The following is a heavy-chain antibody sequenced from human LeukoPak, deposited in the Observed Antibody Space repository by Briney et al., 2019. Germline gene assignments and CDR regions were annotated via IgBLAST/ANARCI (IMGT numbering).Heavy chain of an antibody. V-gene: IGHV3-7*03. J-gene: IGHJ4*02. CDR1: GFTFSSYW. CDR3: ANHYDSSGWTGGY. D-gene: IGHD3-22*01. Sequence: GGSLRLSCAASGFTFSSYWMSWVRQAPGKGLEWVANIKQDGSEKYYVDSVKGRFTISRDNAKNSLYLQMNSLRAEDTAVYYCANHYDSSGWTGGYWGQGTLVTVSS. CDR2: IKQDGSEK.